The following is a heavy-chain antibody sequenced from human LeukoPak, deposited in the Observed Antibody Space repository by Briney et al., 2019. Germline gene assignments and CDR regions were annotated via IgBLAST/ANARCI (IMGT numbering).Heavy chain of an antibody. V-gene: IGHV3-23*01. D-gene: IGHD2-2*01. Sequence: PGGSVRLSCAASGFTFSRYAMSWVRQPPGKGLEWVSAISCSCGSTYYADSVKGRFTISRDDSKNTLYLQMNSLRAEDTAVYYCAKPTRGYCSSTSCPMGGNYFDYWGQGTLVTVPS. J-gene: IGHJ4*02. CDR3: AKPTRGYCSSTSCPMGGNYFDY. CDR1: GFTFSRYA. CDR2: ISCSCGST.